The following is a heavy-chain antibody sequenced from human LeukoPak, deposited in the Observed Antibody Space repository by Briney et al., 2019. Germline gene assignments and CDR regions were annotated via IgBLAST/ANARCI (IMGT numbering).Heavy chain of an antibody. Sequence: SQTLSLTCTVSGASISSGTYYWDWIRQPAGKGLEWIGRIFASGSTNYNPSLKSRVTISVDTSKNQFSLKLSSVTAADTAVYYCARLHYGGNYGYYYYYMDVWGKGTTVTISS. CDR1: GASISSGTYY. CDR3: ARLHYGGNYGYYYYYMDV. J-gene: IGHJ6*03. CDR2: IFASGST. D-gene: IGHD4-23*01. V-gene: IGHV4-61*02.